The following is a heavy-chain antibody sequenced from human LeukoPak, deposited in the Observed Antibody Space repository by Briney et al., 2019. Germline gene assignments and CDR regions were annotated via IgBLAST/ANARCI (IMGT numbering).Heavy chain of an antibody. CDR2: MYYRGGT. J-gene: IGHJ3*02. CDR1: GGSISRSIHY. Sequence: SEALSLTCTVSGGSISRSIHYWGWIRQPPGKGVEWIGSMYYRGGTYYNTRLKSRATISIDPSTHQFTLKLTSVTAADTAVYYRARLGSTFDIWGQGTMVTVSS. V-gene: IGHV4-39*01. CDR3: ARLGSTFDI. D-gene: IGHD2-2*01.